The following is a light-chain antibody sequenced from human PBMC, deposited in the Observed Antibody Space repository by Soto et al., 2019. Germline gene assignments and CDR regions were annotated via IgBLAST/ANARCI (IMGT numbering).Light chain of an antibody. J-gene: IGKJ4*02. CDR1: RCIHTW. CDR2: GAS. Sequence: DFQMTQSPSSVSASVGDRVTITCLASRCIHTWLAWYQQKPGKAPKLLIYGASTLQSGVPSRFSGGGSGTDFILTISNLQPEDFATYYCHQANTLPLTFGGGTKVEI. V-gene: IGKV1-12*01. CDR3: HQANTLPLT.